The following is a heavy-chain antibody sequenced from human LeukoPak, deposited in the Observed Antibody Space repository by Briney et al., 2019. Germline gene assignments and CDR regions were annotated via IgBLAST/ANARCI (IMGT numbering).Heavy chain of an antibody. D-gene: IGHD6-13*01. CDR2: INWNGGST. Sequence: GGSLRLSCAASGFTFDDYGMSWVRQAPGKGLEWVSGINWNGGSTGYADSVKGRFTISRDNSKNTLYLQMNSLRGEDTAVYYCAKGTGGSSWSPNRDWGQGTLVTVSS. V-gene: IGHV3-20*04. CDR3: AKGTGGSSWSPNRD. CDR1: GFTFDDYG. J-gene: IGHJ4*02.